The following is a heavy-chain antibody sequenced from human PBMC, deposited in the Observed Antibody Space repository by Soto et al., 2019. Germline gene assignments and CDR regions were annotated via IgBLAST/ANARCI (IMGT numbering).Heavy chain of an antibody. D-gene: IGHD4-17*01. CDR3: AKDRYGDYGGIDY. Sequence: SGGSLRLSCAASGFTFRTYAMIWVRQAPGKGLEWVSVITGSGGSTYYADSVKGRFTISRDTSKNTLFLQMNRLRAEDTAVYYCAKDRYGDYGGIDYWGQGTMVTVSS. CDR1: GFTFRTYA. V-gene: IGHV3-23*01. CDR2: ITGSGGST. J-gene: IGHJ4*02.